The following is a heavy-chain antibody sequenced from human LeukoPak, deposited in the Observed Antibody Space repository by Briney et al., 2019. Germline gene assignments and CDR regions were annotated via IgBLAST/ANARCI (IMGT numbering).Heavy chain of an antibody. D-gene: IGHD1-14*01. J-gene: IGHJ4*02. CDR2: IRYDGSNK. Sequence: GGSLRLSCAASGFTFSSYGMLWVRQAPGKGLEWVAFIRYDGSNKYYADSVKGRFTISRDNSKNTLYLQMNSLRAEDTAVYYCANPPETETDYWGQGTLVTVSS. V-gene: IGHV3-30*02. CDR1: GFTFSSYG. CDR3: ANPPETETDY.